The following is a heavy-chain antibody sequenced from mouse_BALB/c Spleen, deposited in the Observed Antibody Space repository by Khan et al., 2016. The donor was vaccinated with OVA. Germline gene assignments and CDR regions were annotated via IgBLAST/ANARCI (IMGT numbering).Heavy chain of an antibody. J-gene: IGHJ4*01. CDR1: GYTFTSNT. D-gene: IGHD2-14*01. Sequence: QVQLKQSGAELARPGASVRMSCKASGYTFTSNTMHWVKKRPGQGLEWIGYINPRSGYTNFNQNFKDKATLTADKSSSTAYMQLSSLTSEDSAVYYCARRTTGYTMEYWGQGTSVTVSS. V-gene: IGHV1-4*01. CDR3: ARRTTGYTMEY. CDR2: INPRSGYT.